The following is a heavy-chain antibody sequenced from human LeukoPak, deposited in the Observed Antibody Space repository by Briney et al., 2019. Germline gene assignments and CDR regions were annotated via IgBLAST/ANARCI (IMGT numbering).Heavy chain of an antibody. CDR1: GFTFSSYA. CDR3: ARDSETIAAAGAGYFDY. J-gene: IGHJ4*02. D-gene: IGHD6-13*01. CDR2: INKSGRTGGGHTGSII. Sequence: GGSLRLSCAASGFTFSSYAMSWVRQAPGKGLEWVAYINKSGRTGGGHTGSIIYYAGSVRGRFTISRDNAKNSLYLQMNSLRAEDTAVYYCARDSETIAAAGAGYFDYWGQGILVTVSS. V-gene: IGHV3-48*04.